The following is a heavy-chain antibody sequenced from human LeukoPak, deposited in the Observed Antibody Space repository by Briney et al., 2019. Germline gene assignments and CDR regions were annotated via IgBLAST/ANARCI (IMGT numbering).Heavy chain of an antibody. D-gene: IGHD3-22*01. CDR3: ARGTYYYDSSGFDY. CDR2: ISSSSTI. J-gene: IGHJ4*02. CDR1: GFTFSSYS. V-gene: IGHV3-48*01. Sequence: GGSLRLSCAASGFTFSSYSMNWVRQAPGKGLEWVSYISSSSTIYYADSVKGRFTISRDNAKNSLYLQMNSLRAEDTAVYYCARGTYYYDSSGFDYWGQGTLVTVSS.